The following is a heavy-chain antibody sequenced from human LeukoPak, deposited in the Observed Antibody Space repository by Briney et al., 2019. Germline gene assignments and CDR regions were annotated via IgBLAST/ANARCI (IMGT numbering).Heavy chain of an antibody. J-gene: IGHJ4*02. CDR2: IVVGSGET. Sequence: SVKVSCKASGFTFSDSVVQWGRQARGQRLEWIGWIVVGSGETSFAQKFQERVTITRDMSTSTADMELSGLRSEDTAVYYCAADRGGCRSICLFDYWGQGTLVTASS. CDR3: AADRGGCRSICLFDY. CDR1: GFTFSDSV. V-gene: IGHV1-58*01. D-gene: IGHD2-2*01.